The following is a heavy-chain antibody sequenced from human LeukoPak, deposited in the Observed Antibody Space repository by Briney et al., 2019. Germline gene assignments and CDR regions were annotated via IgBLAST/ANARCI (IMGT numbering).Heavy chain of an antibody. CDR3: ARQGNNWNYAPGAFDI. Sequence: SETLSLTCTVSGGSISSSNYYWGWIRQPPGKGLEWIGNIYYNGNTNYNPSLKSRITISVDTSKNQFSLNLGSVTAADTAVYYCARQGNNWNYAPGAFDIWGQGTMVIVSS. CDR2: IYYNGNT. J-gene: IGHJ3*02. V-gene: IGHV4-61*05. D-gene: IGHD1-7*01. CDR1: GGSISSSNYY.